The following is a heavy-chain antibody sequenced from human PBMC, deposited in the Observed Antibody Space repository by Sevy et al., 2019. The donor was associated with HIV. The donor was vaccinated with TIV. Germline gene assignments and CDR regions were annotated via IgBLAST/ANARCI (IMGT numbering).Heavy chain of an antibody. D-gene: IGHD3-22*01. Sequence: ASVKVSCKVSGKSLTRLSTHWVRQAPGKGLEWMGSLDPEDGERIYAHKVQGRVTMSEDTSTDTASMDLSSLRSDDTAVYYCAATRGYYYGNSGYFDYWGQGTLVTVSS. CDR1: GKSLTRLS. CDR2: LDPEDGER. J-gene: IGHJ4*02. CDR3: AATRGYYYGNSGYFDY. V-gene: IGHV1-24*01.